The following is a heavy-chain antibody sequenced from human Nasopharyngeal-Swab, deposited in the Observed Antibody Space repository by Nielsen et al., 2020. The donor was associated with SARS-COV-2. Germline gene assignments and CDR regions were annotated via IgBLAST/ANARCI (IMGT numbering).Heavy chain of an antibody. CDR1: GFTLSSYA. CDR2: ISGNSDVT. CDR3: SRDPRPLDF. J-gene: IGHJ4*02. V-gene: IGHV3-48*04. Sequence: GGSLRLSCAASGFTLSSYAMHWVRQAPGKGLESVSYISGNSDVTNYADSVRGRFTISRDNAKNSLYLQMDSLRAEDTAVYYCSRDPRPLDFWAQGTLVTVSS.